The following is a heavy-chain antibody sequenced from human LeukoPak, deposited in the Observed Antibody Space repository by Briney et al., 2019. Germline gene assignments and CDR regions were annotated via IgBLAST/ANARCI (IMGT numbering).Heavy chain of an antibody. CDR2: ISSSSSYI. Sequence: GGSLRLSCAASGFTFSDYDMNWVRQAPGKGLEWVSSISSSSSYIYYADSVKGRFTISRDNAKNSLYLQMNSLRAEDTAVYYCARDKFGVVAAGGMDVWGQGTTVTVSS. J-gene: IGHJ6*02. D-gene: IGHD6-13*01. CDR3: ARDKFGVVAAGGMDV. V-gene: IGHV3-21*01. CDR1: GFTFSDYD.